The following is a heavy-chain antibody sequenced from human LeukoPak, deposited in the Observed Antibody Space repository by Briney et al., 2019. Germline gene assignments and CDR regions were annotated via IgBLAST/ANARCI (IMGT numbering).Heavy chain of an antibody. Sequence: ASVKVSCKASGYTFTNYYMHWVRQAPGQGLEWMGWINPSSGGTDYAQKFQGRVTMTRDTSISTAYMELSSLKSDDTAVYYCARDREGYYDILTGYYGVGAFDIWGQETMVTVSS. D-gene: IGHD3-9*01. CDR2: INPSSGGT. V-gene: IGHV1-2*02. CDR3: ARDREGYYDILTGYYGVGAFDI. J-gene: IGHJ3*02. CDR1: GYTFTNYY.